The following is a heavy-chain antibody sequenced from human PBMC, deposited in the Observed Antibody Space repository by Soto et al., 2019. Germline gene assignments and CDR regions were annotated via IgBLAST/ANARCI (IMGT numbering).Heavy chain of an antibody. V-gene: IGHV4-34*01. CDR3: ARLGAPYCSSTSCYAGSSDY. CDR1: GGSFSGYY. J-gene: IGHJ4*02. D-gene: IGHD2-2*01. Sequence: SETLSLTCAVNGGSFSGYYWSWIRQPPGKGLEWIGEINHSGSTNYNPSLKSRVTISVDTSKNQFSLKLSSVTAADTAVYYCARLGAPYCSSTSCYAGSSDYWGQGTLVT. CDR2: INHSGST.